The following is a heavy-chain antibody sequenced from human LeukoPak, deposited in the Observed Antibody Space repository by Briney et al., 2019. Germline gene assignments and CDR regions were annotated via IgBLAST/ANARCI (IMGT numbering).Heavy chain of an antibody. Sequence: GASVKVSCKASGYTFSRYGMHWVRQAPGQRLEWMGWINAGNENTKYSQKFQGRVSVTRDTSASTAYMELSSLTSEDTAVYYCARDLYGDYFDYWGQGTLVTVPS. CDR2: INAGNENT. CDR1: GYTFSRYG. CDR3: ARDLYGDYFDY. V-gene: IGHV1-3*01. J-gene: IGHJ4*02. D-gene: IGHD3-16*01.